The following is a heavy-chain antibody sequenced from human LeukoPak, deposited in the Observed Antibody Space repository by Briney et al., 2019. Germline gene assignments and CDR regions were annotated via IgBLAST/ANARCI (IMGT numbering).Heavy chain of an antibody. CDR2: ISSSGSTI. Sequence: GGSLRLSCAASGFTLSDYYMSWIRQAPGKGLEWVSYISSSGSTIYYADSVKGRFTISRDNAKNSLYLQMNSLRVEDTAVYYCARDRVRGGSCPQDWGQGTLVTVSS. CDR1: GFTLSDYY. V-gene: IGHV3-11*01. CDR3: ARDRVRGGSCPQD. J-gene: IGHJ4*02. D-gene: IGHD2-15*01.